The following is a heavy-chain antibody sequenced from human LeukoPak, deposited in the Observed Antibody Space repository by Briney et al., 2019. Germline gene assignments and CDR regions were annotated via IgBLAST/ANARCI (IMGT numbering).Heavy chain of an antibody. Sequence: GGSLRLSCAASGFTFSSYAMSWVRQAPGKGLEWVAVISYDGSNKYYADSVKGRFTISRDNAKNSLYLQMNSLRAEDTAVYYCARDRYLYSSSWYDAFDIWGQGTMVTVSS. D-gene: IGHD6-13*01. CDR2: ISYDGSNK. J-gene: IGHJ3*02. V-gene: IGHV3-30-3*01. CDR1: GFTFSSYA. CDR3: ARDRYLYSSSWYDAFDI.